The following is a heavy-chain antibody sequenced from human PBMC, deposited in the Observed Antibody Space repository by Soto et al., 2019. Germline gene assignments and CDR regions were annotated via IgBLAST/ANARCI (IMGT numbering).Heavy chain of an antibody. V-gene: IGHV4-30-4*01. CDR3: ARDRSNSPDYFEY. D-gene: IGHD6-6*01. J-gene: IGHJ4*02. CDR2: IYYNGRT. Sequence: SETLSLTCTVSGGSISSDDYYWSWIRQPPGKGLEWIGYIYYNGRTDYNPSLKSRVIISIDTSKNQFSLNLNSVSAADTAVYYCARDRSNSPDYFEYSGQGTLVTFSS. CDR1: GGSISSDDYY.